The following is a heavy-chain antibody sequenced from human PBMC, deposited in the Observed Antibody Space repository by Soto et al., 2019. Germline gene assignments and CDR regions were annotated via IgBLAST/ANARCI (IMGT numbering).Heavy chain of an antibody. D-gene: IGHD6-19*01. Sequence: SLRLSCAASGFTFSDYYMSWIRQAPGKGLEWVSYISSSGSTIYYADSVKGRFTISRDNAKNSLYLQMNSLRAEDTAVYHCARGHHSSAWYGTFGYWGQGTQVTVSS. CDR3: ARGHHSSAWYGTFGY. CDR1: GFTFSDYY. CDR2: ISSSGSTI. V-gene: IGHV3-11*01. J-gene: IGHJ4*02.